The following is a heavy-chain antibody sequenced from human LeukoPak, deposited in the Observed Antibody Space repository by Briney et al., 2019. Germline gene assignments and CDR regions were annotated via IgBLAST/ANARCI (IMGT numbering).Heavy chain of an antibody. Sequence: SETLSLTCTVSGGSVSSGSYYWSWIRQPPGKGLEWIGYIYYSGSTNYNPSLKSRVTISVDTSKNQFSPKLSSVTAADTAVYYCAREGWGYCSSTSCYFNYGMDVWGKGTTVTVSS. V-gene: IGHV4-61*01. J-gene: IGHJ6*04. CDR2: IYYSGST. CDR3: AREGWGYCSSTSCYFNYGMDV. CDR1: GGSVSSGSYY. D-gene: IGHD2-2*01.